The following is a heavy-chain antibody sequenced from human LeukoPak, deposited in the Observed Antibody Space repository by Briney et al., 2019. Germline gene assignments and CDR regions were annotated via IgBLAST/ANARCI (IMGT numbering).Heavy chain of an antibody. Sequence: GASVKVSCKASGGTFTSYAISWVRQAPGQGLEWMGGIIPIFGTANYAQKFQGRVTITADESTSTAYMELSSPRSEDTAVYYCARDFGFWSGYYFDYWGQGTLVTVSS. D-gene: IGHD3-3*01. V-gene: IGHV1-69*13. CDR2: IIPIFGTA. J-gene: IGHJ4*02. CDR3: ARDFGFWSGYYFDY. CDR1: GGTFTSYA.